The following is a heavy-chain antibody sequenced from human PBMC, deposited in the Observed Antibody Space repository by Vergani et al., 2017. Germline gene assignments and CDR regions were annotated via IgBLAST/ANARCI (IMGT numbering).Heavy chain of an antibody. D-gene: IGHD1-26*01. V-gene: IGHV3-9*01. CDR2: ISWNSGSI. CDR1: GFTFSGSA. CDR3: AKAGSYSGYYYMDV. J-gene: IGHJ6*03. Sequence: EVQLVESGGGLVQPGGSLKLSCAASGFTFSGSAMHWVRQAPGKGLEWVSGISWNSGSIGYADSVKGRFTISRDNAKNSLYLQMNSLRAEDTALYYCAKAGSYSGYYYMDVWGKGTTVTVSS.